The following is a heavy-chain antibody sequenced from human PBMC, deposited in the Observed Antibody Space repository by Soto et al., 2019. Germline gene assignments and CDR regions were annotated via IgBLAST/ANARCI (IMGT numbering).Heavy chain of an antibody. J-gene: IGHJ6*02. CDR3: AREKGGVNYYYYGMDV. V-gene: IGHV1-69*13. CDR2: IIPIFGTA. Sequence: GASVKVSCKASGCTFSSYAISWVRQAPGQGLEWMGGIIPIFGTANYAQKFQGRVTITADESTSTAYMELSSLRSEDTAVYYCAREKGGVNYYYYGMDVWGQGTTVTVSS. D-gene: IGHD3-16*01. CDR1: GCTFSSYA.